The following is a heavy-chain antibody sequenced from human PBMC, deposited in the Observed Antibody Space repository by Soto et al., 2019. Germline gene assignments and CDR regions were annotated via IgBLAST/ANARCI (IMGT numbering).Heavy chain of an antibody. CDR2: INPYGTIT. D-gene: IGHD2-21*01. J-gene: IGHJ5*02. CDR3: AGDHSISSSGAWWLDP. V-gene: IGHV1-46*01. CDR1: GYIFTSNW. Sequence: QVQLVQSGTEVKKPGASVKISCMASGYIFTSNWIHWVRRAPGQGLEWMGVINPYGTITKYAPKFQGRVTMTSDPSTSTIYMDLSSLTSEDTAVYYCAGDHSISSSGAWWLDPWGQGTLVTVSS.